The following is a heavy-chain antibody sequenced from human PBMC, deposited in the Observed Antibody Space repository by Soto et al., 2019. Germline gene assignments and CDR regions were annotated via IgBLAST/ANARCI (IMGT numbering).Heavy chain of an antibody. CDR1: GGSFGNYV. J-gene: IGHJ6*02. Sequence: QVQLVQSGAEVKKPGSSVKVSCKASGGSFGNYVISWVRQAPGQGLAWMGGIIPLLGTANYPQKFQDRVTLTADKATGTAYMELRSLRSEDTAVYDCARELARRDDYYGMDVWGQGTTVTGS. D-gene: IGHD6-13*01. CDR3: ARELARRDDYYGMDV. CDR2: IIPLLGTA. V-gene: IGHV1-69*06.